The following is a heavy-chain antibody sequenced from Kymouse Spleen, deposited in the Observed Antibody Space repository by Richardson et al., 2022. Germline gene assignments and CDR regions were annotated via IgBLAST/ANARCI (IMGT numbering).Heavy chain of an antibody. D-gene: IGHD3-10*01. Sequence: QVQLVESGGGVVQPGRSLRLSCAASGFTFSSYGMHWVRQAPGKGLEWVAVIWYDGSNKYYADSVKGRFTISRDNSKNTLYLQMNSLRAEDTAVYYCARDGSGDDAFDIWGQGTMVTVSS. J-gene: IGHJ3*02. CDR1: GFTFSSYG. V-gene: IGHV3-33*01. CDR3: ARDGSGDDAFDI. CDR2: IWYDGSNK.